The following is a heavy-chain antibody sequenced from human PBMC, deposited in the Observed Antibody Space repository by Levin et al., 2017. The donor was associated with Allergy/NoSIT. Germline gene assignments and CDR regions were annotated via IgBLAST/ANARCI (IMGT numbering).Heavy chain of an antibody. CDR2: ISWNSGSI. D-gene: IGHD6-6*01. Sequence: PGGSLRLSCAASGFTFDDYAMHWVRQAPGKGLEWVSGISWNSGSIGYADSVKGRFTISRDNAKNSLYLQMNSLRAEDTALYYCAKGSSSSPVYWGQGTLVTVSS. V-gene: IGHV3-9*01. CDR1: GFTFDDYA. CDR3: AKGSSSSPVY. J-gene: IGHJ4*02.